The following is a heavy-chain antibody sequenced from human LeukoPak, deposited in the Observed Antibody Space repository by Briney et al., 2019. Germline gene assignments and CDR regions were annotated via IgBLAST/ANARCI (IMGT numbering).Heavy chain of an antibody. D-gene: IGHD1-26*01. Sequence: SETLSLTCTVSGGSISSSSYYWGWIRQPPGKGLEWIGSIYYSGSTYYNPSLKSRVTISVDTSKNQFSLKLSSVTAADTAVYYCARDMDVVEWELLSAFDIWGQGTMVTVSS. V-gene: IGHV4-39*02. J-gene: IGHJ3*02. CDR1: GGSISSSSYY. CDR3: ARDMDVVEWELLSAFDI. CDR2: IYYSGST.